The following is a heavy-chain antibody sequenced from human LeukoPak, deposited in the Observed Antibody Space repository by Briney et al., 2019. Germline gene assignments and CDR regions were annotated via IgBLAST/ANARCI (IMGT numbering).Heavy chain of an antibody. CDR3: ARGRIAAPAYYFDY. J-gene: IGHJ4*02. V-gene: IGHV4-59*01. D-gene: IGHD6-6*01. Sequence: SETLSLTCTVSGGSISSYYWSWIRQPPGKGLEWIGYIYYSGRTNYNPSLKSRVAISVDTSKNQFSLKLSSVTAADTAVYYCARGRIAAPAYYFDYWGQGTLVTVSS. CDR2: IYYSGRT. CDR1: GGSISSYY.